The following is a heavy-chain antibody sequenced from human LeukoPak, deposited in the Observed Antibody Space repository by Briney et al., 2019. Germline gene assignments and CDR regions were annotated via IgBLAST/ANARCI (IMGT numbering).Heavy chain of an antibody. Sequence: SETLSLTCAVYGGSFSGYYWSWIRQPPGKGLEWIGEINHSGSTNYNPSLKSRVTISVDTSKNQFSLKLSSVTAADTAVYYCAREVANDYYYYYMDVWGKGTTVTVSS. V-gene: IGHV4-34*01. CDR1: GGSFSGYY. D-gene: IGHD2-15*01. CDR2: INHSGST. CDR3: AREVANDYYYYYMDV. J-gene: IGHJ6*03.